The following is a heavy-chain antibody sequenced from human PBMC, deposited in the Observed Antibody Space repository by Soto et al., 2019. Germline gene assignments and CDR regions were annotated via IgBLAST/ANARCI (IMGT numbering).Heavy chain of an antibody. Sequence: SETLSLTCAVYGGSFSDYVWSWIRQPPGKGLEWIGENDHSGTTFWSPSLQSRITITVDKPKNQNSLKQRSVTDADTAVYYCARGRDTAMVSKGNWFDPWGQGTPVTVS. V-gene: IGHV4-34*01. CDR1: GGSFSDYV. J-gene: IGHJ5*02. CDR3: ARGRDTAMVSKGNWFDP. CDR2: NDHSGTT. D-gene: IGHD5-18*01.